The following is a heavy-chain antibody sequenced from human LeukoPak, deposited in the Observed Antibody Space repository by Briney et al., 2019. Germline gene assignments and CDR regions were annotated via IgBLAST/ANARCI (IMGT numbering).Heavy chain of an antibody. V-gene: IGHV3-21*01. CDR3: ARDRQYYYDSSGYY. CDR2: ISANSNYI. Sequence: GGSLRLSCTASGFTVSSKYMNWVRQAPGKGLEWVSSISANSNYIYYADSVKGRFTISRDNAKNSLYLQMNSLSAEDTAVYYCARDRQYYYDSSGYYWGQGTLVTVSS. CDR1: GFTVSSKY. D-gene: IGHD3-22*01. J-gene: IGHJ4*02.